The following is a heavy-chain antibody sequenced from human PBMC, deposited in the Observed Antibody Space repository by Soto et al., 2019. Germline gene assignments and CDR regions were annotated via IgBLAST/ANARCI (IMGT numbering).Heavy chain of an antibody. CDR2: IRPDNGNT. CDR1: GYTFSTSG. V-gene: IGHV1-18*01. CDR3: ARDTESNRYND. D-gene: IGHD1-20*01. J-gene: IGHJ1*01. Sequence: ASVKVSCKTSGYTFSTSGISWVRQAPGQGLEWVGWIRPDNGNTKSAQRLQGRVTLTTDASASTAYMELRSLTSDDTAMYYCARDTESNRYNDWGQGTLVTVSS.